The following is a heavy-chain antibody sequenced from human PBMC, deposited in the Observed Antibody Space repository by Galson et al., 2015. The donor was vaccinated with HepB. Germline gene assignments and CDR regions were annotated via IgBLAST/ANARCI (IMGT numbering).Heavy chain of an antibody. CDR2: IGVNPGNT. D-gene: IGHD1-1*01. Sequence: SLRLSCAASGFTFSSLGMTWVRQAPGEGLECVSAIGVNPGNTDYADSVRGRFTISRDNSKNMLYLQMNNLRAEDTAVYYCAKGTTNIDYWGQGTLVTVSS. V-gene: IGHV3-23*01. CDR1: GFTFSSLG. CDR3: AKGTTNIDY. J-gene: IGHJ4*02.